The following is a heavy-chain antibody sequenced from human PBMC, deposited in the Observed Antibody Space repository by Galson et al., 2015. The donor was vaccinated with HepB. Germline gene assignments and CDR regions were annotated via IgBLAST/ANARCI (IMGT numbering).Heavy chain of an antibody. V-gene: IGHV4-39*02. CDR3: ARDRYSHNLDAEY. CDR1: GDSISNSNYY. J-gene: IGHJ4*02. Sequence: ETLSLTCTVSGDSISNSNYYWAWIRQPPGKGLEWIATIYHRGNTYYDPSLQHRVTISIDTSRNEFYLKVNSVTAADTALYYCARDRYSHNLDAEYWGQGTLVTVSS. D-gene: IGHD3/OR15-3a*01. CDR2: IYHRGNT.